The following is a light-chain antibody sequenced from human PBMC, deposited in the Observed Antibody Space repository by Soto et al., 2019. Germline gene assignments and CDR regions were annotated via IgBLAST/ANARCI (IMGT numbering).Light chain of an antibody. Sequence: EIVLTQSADTLSLSPGERATLSCRTSQSISSTYLAWHQHKPGQPHRLLLYAASARATGIPAMFTGSGSGTDFTLTISKLEPEDFAVYYCQHYGTSRRTFGQGIQVDI. V-gene: IGKV3-20*01. J-gene: IGKJ1*01. CDR1: QSISSTY. CDR3: QHYGTSRRT. CDR2: AAS.